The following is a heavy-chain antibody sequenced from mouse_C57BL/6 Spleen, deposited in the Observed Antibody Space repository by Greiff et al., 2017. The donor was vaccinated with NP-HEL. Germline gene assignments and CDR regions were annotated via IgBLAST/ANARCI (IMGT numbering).Heavy chain of an antibody. CDR2: ISDGGSYT. V-gene: IGHV5-4*01. J-gene: IGHJ2*01. CDR1: GFTFSSYA. CDR3: ARDLPHYFDY. D-gene: IGHD5-5*01. Sequence: DVQLVESGGGLVKPGGSLKLSCAASGFTFSSYAMSWVRQTPEKRLEWVATISDGGSYTYYPDNVKGRFTISRDNAKNNLYLQMSHLKSEDTAMYYCARDLPHYFDYLGQGTTLTVSS.